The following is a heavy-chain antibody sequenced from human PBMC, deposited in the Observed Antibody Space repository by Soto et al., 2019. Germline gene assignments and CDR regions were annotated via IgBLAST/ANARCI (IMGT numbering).Heavy chain of an antibody. Sequence: SGGSLRLSCAASGFTFSSYEMNWVRQAPGKGLEWVSYISSSGSTIYYADSVKGRFTISRDNAKNSLYLQMNSLRAEDTAVSYCARALSGHIVVVTAIHNGMDVWGQGTTVTVSS. J-gene: IGHJ6*02. D-gene: IGHD2-21*02. CDR1: GFTFSSYE. CDR2: ISSSGSTI. CDR3: ARALSGHIVVVTAIHNGMDV. V-gene: IGHV3-48*03.